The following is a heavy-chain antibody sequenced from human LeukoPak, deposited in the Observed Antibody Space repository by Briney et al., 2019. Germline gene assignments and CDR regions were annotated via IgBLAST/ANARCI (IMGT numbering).Heavy chain of an antibody. CDR2: FDPEDGET. CDR1: GYTLTELS. CDR3: ARGRYYYGSGSYYNWFDP. J-gene: IGHJ5*02. D-gene: IGHD3-10*01. V-gene: IGHV1-24*01. Sequence: ASVKVSCKVSGYTLTELSMHWVRQAPGKGLEWMGGFDPEDGETIYAQKFQGRVTMTEDTSTSTAYMELRSLRSDDTAVYYCARGRYYYGSGSYYNWFDPWGQGTLVTVSS.